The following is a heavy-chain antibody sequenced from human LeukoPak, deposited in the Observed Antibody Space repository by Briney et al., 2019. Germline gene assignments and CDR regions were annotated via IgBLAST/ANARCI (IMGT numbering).Heavy chain of an antibody. V-gene: IGHV5-51*01. CDR2: IYPGDSDT. J-gene: IGHJ4*02. CDR1: GYSFTSYW. D-gene: IGHD6-19*01. Sequence: GESLKISCKGSGYSFTSYWIGWVRQMPGKGLEWMGIIYPGDSDTRYSPSFQGQVTISADKSISTAYLPWSSLKASHTAMYYCARRYEYSSGWYTRDYFDYWGQGTLVTVSS. CDR3: ARRYEYSSGWYTRDYFDY.